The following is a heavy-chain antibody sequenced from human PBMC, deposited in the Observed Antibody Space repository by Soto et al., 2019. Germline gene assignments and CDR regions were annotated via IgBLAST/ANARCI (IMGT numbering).Heavy chain of an antibody. D-gene: IGHD5-12*01. CDR2: IIPNFGTT. J-gene: IGHJ4*02. CDR1: GGSFSNFV. V-gene: IGHV1-69*01. Sequence: QVQLVQSGAEVKKPGSSVKVSCTASGGSFSNFVISWVRQAPGQGLEWMGGIIPNFGTTIYAQKFQGKVTITADETTRTAYLELSGLTSEDTSVYYCATDVGREATIRYWGQGTLVTVSS. CDR3: ATDVGREATIRY.